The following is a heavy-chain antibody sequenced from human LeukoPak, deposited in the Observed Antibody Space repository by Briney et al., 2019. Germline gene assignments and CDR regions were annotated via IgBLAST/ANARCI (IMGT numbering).Heavy chain of an antibody. Sequence: SQTLSLTCTVSGGSISSGGYYWSWIRQHPGKGLEWIGYIYYSGSTYYNPPLKSRVTISVDTSKNQFSLKLSSVTAADTAVYYCARDGAPIPYYYGSGSFSWFDPWGQGTLVTVSS. J-gene: IGHJ5*02. CDR2: IYYSGST. D-gene: IGHD3-10*01. V-gene: IGHV4-31*03. CDR1: GGSISSGGYY. CDR3: ARDGAPIPYYYGSGSFSWFDP.